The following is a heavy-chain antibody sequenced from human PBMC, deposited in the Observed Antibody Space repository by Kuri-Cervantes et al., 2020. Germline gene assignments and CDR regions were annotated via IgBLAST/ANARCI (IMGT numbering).Heavy chain of an antibody. D-gene: IGHD3-22*01. CDR2: ISWDGGST. CDR1: GFTFDDYA. CDR3: ARDDYFDSSGYYPDDAFNI. J-gene: IGHJ3*02. Sequence: GESLKISCAASGFTFDDYAMHWVRQAPGKGLEWVSLISWDGGSTYYADSVKGRFTISRDNAKNSLFLQMNSLRVEDTAVYYCARDDYFDSSGYYPDDAFNIWGQGTTVTVSS. V-gene: IGHV3-43D*04.